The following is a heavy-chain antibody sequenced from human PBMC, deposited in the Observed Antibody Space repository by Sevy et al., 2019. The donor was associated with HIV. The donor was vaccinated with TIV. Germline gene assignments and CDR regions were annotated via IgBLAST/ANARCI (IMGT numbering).Heavy chain of an antibody. D-gene: IGHD3-3*01. CDR3: AKVLHYDFWSGPRGAFDI. CDR2: TYYRSKWYN. Sequence: SQTLSLTCAISGDSVSSNSAAWNWIRQSPSRGLEWLGRTYYRSKWYNEYAVSVKSRITINPDTSKNQFSLQLNSVTPEDTAVYYCAKVLHYDFWSGPRGAFDIWGQGTMVTVSS. CDR1: GDSVSSNSAA. J-gene: IGHJ3*02. V-gene: IGHV6-1*01.